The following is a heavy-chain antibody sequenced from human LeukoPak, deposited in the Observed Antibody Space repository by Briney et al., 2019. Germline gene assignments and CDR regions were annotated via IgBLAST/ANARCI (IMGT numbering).Heavy chain of an antibody. J-gene: IGHJ4*02. Sequence: ETLSLTCTVSGGSISSYYWSWIRQPPGKGLEWVSSISSSSSFIYYADSVKGRFTISRDNAKNSLYLQMNSLRAEDTAVYYCARDLRYCSGGSCPDYWGQGTLVTVSS. CDR1: GGSISSYY. CDR2: ISSSSSFI. CDR3: ARDLRYCSGGSCPDY. V-gene: IGHV3-21*01. D-gene: IGHD2-15*01.